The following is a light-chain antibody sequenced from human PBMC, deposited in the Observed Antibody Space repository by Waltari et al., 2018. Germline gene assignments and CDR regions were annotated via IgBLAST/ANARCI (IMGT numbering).Light chain of an antibody. CDR3: ATWDDSLSGFYV. CDR2: GNN. V-gene: IGLV1-44*01. CDR1: SSNIGGNT. J-gene: IGLJ1*01. Sequence: QSVLTQPPSASGTPGQRVTISCSGSSSNIGGNTVNWYQQLPGRAPKLLIYGNNQRPSGVPDRFSGSKSGTSVFLVISVLQSEDVSYYYCATWDDSLSGFYVFGAGTRVTVL.